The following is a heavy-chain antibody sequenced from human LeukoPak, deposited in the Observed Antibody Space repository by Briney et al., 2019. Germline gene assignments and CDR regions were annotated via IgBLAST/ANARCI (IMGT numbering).Heavy chain of an antibody. J-gene: IGHJ6*03. Sequence: GGSLRLSCKGSGYSFTSYWIGWVRQMPGKGLEWMGIIYPGDSDTRYSPSFQGQVTISADKSISTAYLQWSSLKAPDTAMYYCARQLRPYYYYMDVWGKGTTVAVSS. V-gene: IGHV5-51*01. D-gene: IGHD4-17*01. CDR3: ARQLRPYYYYMDV. CDR2: IYPGDSDT. CDR1: GYSFTSYW.